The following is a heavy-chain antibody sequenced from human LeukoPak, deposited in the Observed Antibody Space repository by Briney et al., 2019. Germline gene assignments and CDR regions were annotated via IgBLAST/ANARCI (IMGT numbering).Heavy chain of an antibody. J-gene: IGHJ5*02. D-gene: IGHD2-15*01. Sequence: SVKVSCKASGGTFSSYAISWVRQAPGQGLEWMGGIIPIFGTANYAQKFQGRVTITADESTSTAYMELSGLRSEDTAVYYCARTILYCSGGSCYYNWFDPWGQGTLVTVSS. CDR3: ARTILYCSGGSCYYNWFDP. CDR2: IIPIFGTA. V-gene: IGHV1-69*13. CDR1: GGTFSSYA.